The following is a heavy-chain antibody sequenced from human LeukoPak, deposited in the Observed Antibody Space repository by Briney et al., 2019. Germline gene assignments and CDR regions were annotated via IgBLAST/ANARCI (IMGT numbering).Heavy chain of an antibody. J-gene: IGHJ6*03. CDR3: ANKATLGDYYYYMDV. CDR2: ISVSGGST. V-gene: IGHV3-23*01. CDR1: GFTFSSYA. D-gene: IGHD3-3*02. Sequence: PGGSLRLSCAASGFTFSSYAMTWVRQAPGKGLKWVSAISVSGGSTYYADSVKGRFTISRDNSKNTLSLQMHSLRAQDTDVYYCANKATLGDYYYYMDVWGTGATVTVSS.